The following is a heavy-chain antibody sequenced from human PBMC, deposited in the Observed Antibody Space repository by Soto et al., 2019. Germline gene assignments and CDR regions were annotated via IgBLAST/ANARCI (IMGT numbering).Heavy chain of an antibody. V-gene: IGHV4-59*01. D-gene: IGHD1-26*01. CDR2: ISNTGTT. CDR3: AKDMSGSHSAYYFDY. CDR1: AGSISNYY. J-gene: IGHJ4*02. Sequence: PSETLSLTCTVSAGSISNYYWSWIRQSPGKGLEWIGYISNTGTTNYNPSLKSRVTISVDTSKNQFSLKLTSVTAADTAVYYCAKDMSGSHSAYYFDYWGQGTLVTVSS.